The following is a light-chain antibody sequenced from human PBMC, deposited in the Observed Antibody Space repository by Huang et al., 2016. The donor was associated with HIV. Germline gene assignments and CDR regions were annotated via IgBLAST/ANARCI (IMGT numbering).Light chain of an antibody. J-gene: IGKJ2*03. CDR2: GAS. Sequence: EIVLTQSPDTLSLSPGERATVSCRASQSVTRNYLAWYQQRPGQAPQLLIYGASTRATGIPDRFSGSVSGTDFTLTISRLAPEDFAVYYCQQFGSSPPYSFGQGTKLEIK. V-gene: IGKV3-20*01. CDR1: QSVTRNY. CDR3: QQFGSSPPYS.